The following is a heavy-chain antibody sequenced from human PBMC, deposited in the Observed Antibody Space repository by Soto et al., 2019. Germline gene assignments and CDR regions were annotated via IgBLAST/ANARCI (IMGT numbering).Heavy chain of an antibody. CDR1: GDSVSSNSAV. J-gene: IGHJ4*02. Sequence: PSQTLSLTCAISGDSVSSNSAVWNWIRQSPSRGLEWLGRTYYRSKWYYDYAVSVKSRISINPDTSKNQFSLQLNSVTPEDTAVYYCARVYCSGTSCQLLDCWGQGTLVTVSS. CDR3: ARVYCSGTSCQLLDC. CDR2: TYYRSKWYY. V-gene: IGHV6-1*01. D-gene: IGHD2-2*01.